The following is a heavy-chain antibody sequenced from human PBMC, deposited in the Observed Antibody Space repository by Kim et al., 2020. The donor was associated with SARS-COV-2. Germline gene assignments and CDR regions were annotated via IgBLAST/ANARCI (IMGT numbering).Heavy chain of an antibody. CDR1: GGSVSSGSYY. D-gene: IGHD3-9*01. CDR2: IYYIGST. Sequence: SETLSLTCTVSGGSVSSGSYYWNWIRQPPGKGLEWIGNIYYIGSTNYNPSLKSRVTISVDTSKNQFSLNLSSVTAADTAVYYCGRVDWPRKNFDYWGQGSLVTVSS. CDR3: GRVDWPRKNFDY. J-gene: IGHJ4*02. V-gene: IGHV4-61*01.